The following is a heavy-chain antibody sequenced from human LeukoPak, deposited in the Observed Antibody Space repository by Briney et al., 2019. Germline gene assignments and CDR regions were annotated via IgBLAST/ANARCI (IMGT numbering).Heavy chain of an antibody. CDR2: INSDGSSA. J-gene: IGHJ4*02. D-gene: IGHD5-12*01. CDR3: AREGGYDPFEY. Sequence: PGGSLRLSCAASGSTFSRHSMNWVRQAPGKGLVWVSRINSDGSSASYADSVKGRFTISRDNAKNTLYLQMNSLRAEDTAVYYCAREGGYDPFEYWGQGTLVTVSS. CDR1: GSTFSRHS. V-gene: IGHV3-74*01.